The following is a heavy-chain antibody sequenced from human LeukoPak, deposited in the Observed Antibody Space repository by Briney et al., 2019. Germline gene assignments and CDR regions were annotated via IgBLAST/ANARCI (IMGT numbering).Heavy chain of an antibody. CDR3: ARDAGIGWFDP. CDR2: ISSSSSYI. Sequence: PGGSLRLSCAASGLTFRTYAMSWVRQAPGKGLEWVSSISSSSSYIYYADSVKGRFTISRDNAKNSLYLQMNSLRAEDTAVYYCARDAGIGWFDPWGQGTLVTVSS. CDR1: GLTFRTYA. D-gene: IGHD1-14*01. V-gene: IGHV3-21*01. J-gene: IGHJ5*02.